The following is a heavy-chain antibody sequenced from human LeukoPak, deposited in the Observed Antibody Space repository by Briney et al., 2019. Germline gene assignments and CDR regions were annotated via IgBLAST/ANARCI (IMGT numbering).Heavy chain of an antibody. CDR1: GYTFTSYD. Sequence: ASVKVSCKASGYTFTSYDINWVRQATGQGLEWMGWMNPNSGNTGYAQKFQGRVTMTRNTSISTAYMELSSLRSEDTAVYYCARGNLWFGELVYWGQGTLVTVSS. CDR2: MNPNSGNT. CDR3: ARGNLWFGELVY. D-gene: IGHD3-10*01. J-gene: IGHJ4*02. V-gene: IGHV1-8*01.